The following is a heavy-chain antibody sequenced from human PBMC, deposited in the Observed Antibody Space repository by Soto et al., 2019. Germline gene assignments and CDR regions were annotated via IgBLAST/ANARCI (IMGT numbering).Heavy chain of an antibody. V-gene: IGHV3-23*01. CDR3: FKALPRRTSRYSFHY. Sequence: HPGGSLRLSCAAYGFTFSTYAMACVRQAPGKGLECVSGVSASGLNTDYADPVKGRFYISRDNSKNTVSLHMNSLRAEDTALYYCFKALPRRTSRYSFHYWGQGTPLTV. CDR1: GFTFSTYA. CDR2: VSASGLNT. J-gene: IGHJ4*02.